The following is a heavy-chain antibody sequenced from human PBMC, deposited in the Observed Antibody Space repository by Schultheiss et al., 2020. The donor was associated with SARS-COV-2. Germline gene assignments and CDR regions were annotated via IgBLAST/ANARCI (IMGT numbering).Heavy chain of an antibody. Sequence: GGSLRLSCAASGFTFDDYAMHWVRQAPGKGLEWVSVIYSGGSTYYADSVKGRFTISRDNSKNTLYLQMNSLRAEDTAVYYCANLRGGVVVPAAIRGWFDPWGQGTLVTVSS. CDR3: ANLRGGVVVPAAIRGWFDP. D-gene: IGHD2-2*01. CDR1: GFTFDDYA. CDR2: IYSGGST. V-gene: IGHV3-23*03. J-gene: IGHJ5*02.